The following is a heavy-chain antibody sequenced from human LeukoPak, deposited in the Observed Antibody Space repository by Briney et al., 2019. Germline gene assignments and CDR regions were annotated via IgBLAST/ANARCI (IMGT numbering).Heavy chain of an antibody. D-gene: IGHD3-22*01. V-gene: IGHV3-23*01. CDR3: ARIYDSSASDY. Sequence: GGSLRLPCAASGFTFSSYAMNWVRQAPGKGLEWVSGINNSGSNTYYTDSVKGRFTISRDNSKNTVYLQMNSLRAEDTAVYYCARIYDSSASDYWGQGTLVTVSS. CDR1: GFTFSSYA. CDR2: INNSGSNT. J-gene: IGHJ4*02.